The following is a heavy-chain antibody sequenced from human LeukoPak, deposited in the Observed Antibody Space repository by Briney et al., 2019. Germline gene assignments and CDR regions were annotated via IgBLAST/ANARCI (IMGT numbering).Heavy chain of an antibody. CDR1: GFTFNNYL. CDR2: LFYGGGRT. Sequence: GGSLRLSCAASGFTFNNYLMSWVRQAPGKGLEWVSVLFYGGGRTLYADSVKGRFTISGDTSSTTLYLQMNGLRAEDTAVYYCAKECDYSPGHKFDLWGQGTLVTVSS. J-gene: IGHJ4*02. V-gene: IGHV3-23*01. CDR3: AKECDYSPGHKFDL. D-gene: IGHD3-10*01.